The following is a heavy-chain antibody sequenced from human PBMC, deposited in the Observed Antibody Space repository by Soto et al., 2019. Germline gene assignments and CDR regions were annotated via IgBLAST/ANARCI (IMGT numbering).Heavy chain of an antibody. Sequence: SETLSLTCAVYGGSFSGYYCSWIRKPPGKGLEWIGEINHSGSTNYNPSLKSRVTISVDTSKNQFSLKLSSVTAADTAVYYCARGQSDLLLWFGVRYYYYYMDVWGKGTTVTVSS. CDR1: GGSFSGYY. J-gene: IGHJ6*03. V-gene: IGHV4-34*01. D-gene: IGHD3-10*01. CDR2: INHSGST. CDR3: ARGQSDLLLWFGVRYYYYYMDV.